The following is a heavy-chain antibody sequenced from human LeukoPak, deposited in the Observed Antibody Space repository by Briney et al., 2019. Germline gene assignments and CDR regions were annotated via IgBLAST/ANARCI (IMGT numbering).Heavy chain of an antibody. CDR1: GFIFNDYE. CDR3: ARTYYDFWSGYYSHEGNPFDY. CDR2: ISGSGLSI. J-gene: IGHJ4*02. V-gene: IGHV3-48*03. D-gene: IGHD3-3*01. Sequence: HPGGSLRLSCVASGFIFNDYEMNWVRQAPGKGLEWVAYISGSGLSIYYADSAKGRFTISRDNAKNSLYLQMNGLRAEDTAVYYCARTYYDFWSGYYSHEGNPFDYWGQGTLVTVSS.